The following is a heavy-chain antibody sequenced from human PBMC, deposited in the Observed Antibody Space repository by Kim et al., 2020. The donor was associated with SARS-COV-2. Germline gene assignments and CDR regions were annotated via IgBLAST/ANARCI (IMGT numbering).Heavy chain of an antibody. V-gene: IGHV1-69*04. D-gene: IGHD2-15*01. J-gene: IGHJ6*02. CDR3: ARATGYCSGGSCYGRYYYYGMDV. Sequence: SVKVSCKASGGTFSSYAISWVRQAPGQGLEWMGRIIPMLGIANYAQKFQGRVTINADKSTSTAYMELSSLRSEDTAVYYCARATGYCSGGSCYGRYYYYGMDVWGQGTTVTVSS. CDR1: GGTFSSYA. CDR2: IIPMLGIA.